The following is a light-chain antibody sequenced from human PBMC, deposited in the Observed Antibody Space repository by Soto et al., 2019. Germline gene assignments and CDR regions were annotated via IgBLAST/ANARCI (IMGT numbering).Light chain of an antibody. CDR3: QQYRSSPVT. J-gene: IGKJ1*01. CDR2: GAS. V-gene: IGKV3-20*01. CDR1: QSVSSSY. Sequence: EIVLTQSPGTLSLSPGERATLSCRASQSVSSSYLAWYQRKPGQAPRLLIYGASSRATGIPDGFSGSGSGTDFTLSISRLEPEDFALYYRQQYRSSPVTFGQGTKV.